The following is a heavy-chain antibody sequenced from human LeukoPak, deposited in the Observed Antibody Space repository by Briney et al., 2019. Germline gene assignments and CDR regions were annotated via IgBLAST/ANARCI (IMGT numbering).Heavy chain of an antibody. D-gene: IGHD3-10*01. Sequence: SETLSLTCTVSGGSISSYYWSWIRQPPGKGLEWIGYIYYSGSTNYNPSLKSRVNISVDTPKNQFSLKLSSVTAADTAVYYCARVQLWFPSYYMDVWGKGTTVTVSS. J-gene: IGHJ6*03. V-gene: IGHV4-59*01. CDR2: IYYSGST. CDR3: ARVQLWFPSYYMDV. CDR1: GGSISSYY.